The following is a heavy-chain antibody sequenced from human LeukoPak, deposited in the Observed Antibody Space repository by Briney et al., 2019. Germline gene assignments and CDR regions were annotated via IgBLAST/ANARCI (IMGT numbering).Heavy chain of an antibody. J-gene: IGHJ4*02. CDR2: IDHSGSS. CDR1: GGSFSNYY. CDR3: ARGSSSRKSIDY. V-gene: IGHV4-34*01. D-gene: IGHD6-13*01. Sequence: PSETLSLTCAVYGGSFSNYYWTWIRQPPGKGLEWIGEIDHSGSSHYNPSLKSRVTISVDTSKNQFSLKLSSVTAADTAVYYCARGSSSRKSIDYWGQGTLVTVSS.